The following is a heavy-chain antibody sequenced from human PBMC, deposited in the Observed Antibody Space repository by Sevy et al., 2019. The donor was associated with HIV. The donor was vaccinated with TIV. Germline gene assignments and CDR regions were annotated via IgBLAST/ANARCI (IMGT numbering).Heavy chain of an antibody. CDR3: AILGVDCVSTNCYGMRSLSFDF. D-gene: IGHD2-2*01. CDR1: GFTFSRNG. Sequence: GGSLRLSCAASGFTFSRNGMHWVRQVPGKGLEWVALISYDGDSKNYADSVKGRFTISRDNAKNTLYLQMNRLRPEDTAVYFCAILGVDCVSTNCYGMRSLSFDFWGQGTLVTVSS. J-gene: IGHJ4*02. V-gene: IGHV3-30*03. CDR2: ISYDGDSK.